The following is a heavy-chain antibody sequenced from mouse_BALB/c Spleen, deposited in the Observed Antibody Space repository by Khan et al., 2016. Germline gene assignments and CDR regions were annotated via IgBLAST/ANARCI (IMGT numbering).Heavy chain of an antibody. V-gene: IGHV3-2*02. J-gene: IGHJ3*01. Sequence: VQLKESGPGLVKPSQSLSLTCTVAGYSITSDYAWNWIRQFPGNKLEWMGYISYSGSTSYNPSLKSRISITRDTSKNQFFLRLNSVTTEDTVTYYCAEELGSFDYWGQGTLVTVSA. CDR2: ISYSGST. CDR3: AEELGSFDY. D-gene: IGHD4-1*01. CDR1: GYSITSDYA.